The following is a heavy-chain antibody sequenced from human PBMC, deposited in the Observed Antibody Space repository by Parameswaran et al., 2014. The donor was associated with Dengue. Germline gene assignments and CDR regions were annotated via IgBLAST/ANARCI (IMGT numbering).Heavy chain of an antibody. CDR3: ARAASLDY. CDR2: ISSSGSTI. Sequence: VRQMPGKGAGVGFSYISSSGSTIYYADSVKGRFTISRDNAKNSLHLQMNSLRAEDTAVYYCARAASLDYWGQGTLVTVSS. D-gene: IGHD2-2*01. V-gene: IGHV3-11*01. J-gene: IGHJ4*02.